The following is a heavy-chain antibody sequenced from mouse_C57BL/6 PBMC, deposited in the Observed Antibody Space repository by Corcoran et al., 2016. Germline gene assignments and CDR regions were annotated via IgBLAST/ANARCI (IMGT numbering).Heavy chain of an antibody. CDR2: INPYNGGT. CDR3: ARGWLLGGFDY. J-gene: IGHJ2*01. CDR1: GYTFTDYY. V-gene: IGHV1-19*01. Sequence: EVQLQQSGPVLVKPGASVKMSCKASGYTFTDYYMNWVKQSHGKSLEWIGVINPYNGGTSYNQKFKGKATLTVDKSSSTAYMELNSLTSEDSAVYYCARGWLLGGFDYWGQGTTLTVSS. D-gene: IGHD2-3*01.